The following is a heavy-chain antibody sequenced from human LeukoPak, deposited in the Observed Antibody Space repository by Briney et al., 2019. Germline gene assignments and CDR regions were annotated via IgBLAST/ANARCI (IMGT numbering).Heavy chain of an antibody. CDR3: ARESVAAAGIFFDY. Sequence: SETLSLTCTVSGGSISSYYWSWIRQPPGKGLEWIGYIYYSGSTKYKSSLKGRPTISVDTSKNQFSLKLSSVTAADTAVYYCARESVAAAGIFFDYWGQGTLVTVSS. D-gene: IGHD6-13*01. J-gene: IGHJ4*02. V-gene: IGHV4-59*01. CDR1: GGSISSYY. CDR2: IYYSGST.